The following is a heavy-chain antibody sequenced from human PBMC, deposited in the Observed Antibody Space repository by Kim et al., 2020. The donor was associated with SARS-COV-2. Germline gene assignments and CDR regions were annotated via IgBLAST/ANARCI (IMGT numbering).Heavy chain of an antibody. CDR2: ISSNGGST. D-gene: IGHD6-13*01. Sequence: GGSLRLSCSASGFTFSSYAMHWVRQAPGKGLEYVSAISSNGGSTYYADSVKGRFTISRDNSKNTLYLQMSSLGAEDTAVYYCVDGGSGIAAAPGYWGQGTLVTDSS. V-gene: IGHV3-64D*06. CDR1: GFTFSSYA. CDR3: VDGGSGIAAAPGY. J-gene: IGHJ4*02.